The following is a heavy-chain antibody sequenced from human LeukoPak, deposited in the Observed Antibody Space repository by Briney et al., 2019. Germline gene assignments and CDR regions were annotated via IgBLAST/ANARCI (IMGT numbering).Heavy chain of an antibody. CDR3: ARDLRSGYYYVGFDY. CDR1: GGSISSYY. V-gene: IGHV4-59*01. CDR2: IYYSGST. Sequence: SEILSLTCNVSGGSISSYYWSWIRQPPGKGLEWIGYIYYSGSTNYNPSLKSRVTISVDTSKNQFSLKLSSVTAADTAVYYCARDLRSGYYYVGFDYWGQGTLVTVSS. D-gene: IGHD3-22*01. J-gene: IGHJ4*02.